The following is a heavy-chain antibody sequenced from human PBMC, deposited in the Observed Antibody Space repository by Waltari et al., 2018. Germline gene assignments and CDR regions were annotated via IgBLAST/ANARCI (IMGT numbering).Heavy chain of an antibody. CDR1: GYSFTSYW. Sequence: EVQLVQSGAEVKKPGESLKISCKGSGYSFTSYWIGWVRQMPGKGLEWKGIIYPGDSDTRDSPPFQVQVTISADKSISTAYLQWSSLKASDTAMYYCARLGVTAMVNYYYYYGMDVWGQGTTVTVSS. CDR3: ARLGVTAMVNYYYYYGMDV. V-gene: IGHV5-51*01. D-gene: IGHD5-18*01. CDR2: IYPGDSDT. J-gene: IGHJ6*02.